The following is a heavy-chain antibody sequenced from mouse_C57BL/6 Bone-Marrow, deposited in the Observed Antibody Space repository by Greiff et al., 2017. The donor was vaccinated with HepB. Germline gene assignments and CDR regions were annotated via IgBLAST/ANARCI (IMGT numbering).Heavy chain of an antibody. CDR2: IDPSDSET. D-gene: IGHD1-1*01. V-gene: IGHV1-52*01. CDR1: GYTFTSYW. CDR3: ARDYYGSSYDYAMDY. Sequence: QVQLQQPGAELVRPGSSVKLSCKASGYTFTSYWMHWVKQRPIQGLEWIGNIDPSDSETHYNQKFKDKATLTVDKSSSTAYMQLSGLTSEDSAVYYCARDYYGSSYDYAMDYWGQGTSVTVSS. J-gene: IGHJ4*01.